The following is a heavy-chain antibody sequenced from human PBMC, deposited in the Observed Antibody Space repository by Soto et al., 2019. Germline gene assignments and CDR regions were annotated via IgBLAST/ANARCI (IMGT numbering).Heavy chain of an antibody. CDR2: ISDYNGNT. CDR1: CYTFTIYG. V-gene: IGHV1-18*01. CDR3: AREIYGSGWYNWFDP. Sequence: SVKVSFKASCYTFTIYGISWVRQAPGQGLEWMGWISDYNGNTNYAQKFQGRVTMTTDTSTSTAYMELRSLRLDDTAVYYCAREIYGSGWYNWFDPWGQGTLVTVYS. D-gene: IGHD6-19*01. J-gene: IGHJ5*02.